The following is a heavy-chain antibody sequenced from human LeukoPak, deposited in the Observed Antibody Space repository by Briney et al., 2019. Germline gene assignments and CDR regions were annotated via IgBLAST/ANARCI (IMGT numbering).Heavy chain of an antibody. V-gene: IGHV4-61*02. D-gene: IGHD5-24*01. Sequence: SETLSLTCTVSGGSISNGNSYWNWIRQPAGKGLEWIGRIHTSGTTNYNPSLKSRVTISVDTSKNQFSLNLTSVNAADTAVYYCAREQRWLQSLDYWGQGNLVTVSS. CDR1: GGSISNGNSY. CDR2: IHTSGTT. CDR3: AREQRWLQSLDY. J-gene: IGHJ4*02.